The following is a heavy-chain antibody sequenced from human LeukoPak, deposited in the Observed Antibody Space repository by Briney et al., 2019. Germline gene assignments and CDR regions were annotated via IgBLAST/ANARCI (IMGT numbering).Heavy chain of an antibody. CDR1: GFSFSSCA. CDR3: AKGDDYGANTRLPKYNWFDP. V-gene: IGHV3-30*02. Sequence: GGSLRLSCAASGFSFSSCAMHWVRQAPSKGLEWVAFIRYDGNNKYYADSVKGRFTISRDNSKDTLYLQMNSLRAEDTAVYYCAKGDDYGANTRLPKYNWFDPWGQGTLVTVSS. J-gene: IGHJ5*02. D-gene: IGHD4-23*01. CDR2: IRYDGNNK.